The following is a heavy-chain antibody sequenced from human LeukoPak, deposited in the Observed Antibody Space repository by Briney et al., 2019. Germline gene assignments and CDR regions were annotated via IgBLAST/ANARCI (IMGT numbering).Heavy chain of an antibody. Sequence: ASVKVSCKASGYRFTDYYIHWVRQAPGQGLEWMGWINPNSGGTNYAQKFQGRVTMTRDMSTSTVYMELSSLRSEGTAVYYCARDFTMVAVAGPDYWGQGTLVTVSS. J-gene: IGHJ4*02. CDR3: ARDFTMVAVAGPDY. V-gene: IGHV1-2*02. D-gene: IGHD6-19*01. CDR1: GYRFTDYY. CDR2: INPNSGGT.